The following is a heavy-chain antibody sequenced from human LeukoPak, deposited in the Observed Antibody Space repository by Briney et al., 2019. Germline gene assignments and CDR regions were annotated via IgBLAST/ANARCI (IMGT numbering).Heavy chain of an antibody. J-gene: IGHJ4*02. CDR2: IYYTGST. V-gene: IGHV4-59*08. CDR1: GGSISSYY. D-gene: IGHD2-21*01. Sequence: SETLSLTCTVSGGSISSYYWSWIRQPPGKGLEWIGCIYYTGSTYYSPSLKSRLTISLDTSKNQFSLKLDSVTAADTAVYYCARAQWSSIYYFDDWGQGTLVTVSS. CDR3: ARAQWSSIYYFDD.